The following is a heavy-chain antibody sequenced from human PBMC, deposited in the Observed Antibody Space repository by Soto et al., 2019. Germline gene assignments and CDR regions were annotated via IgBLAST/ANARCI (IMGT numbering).Heavy chain of an antibody. CDR1: GYTFTSYA. D-gene: IGHD3-10*01. CDR3: ARSGHGSGSYYIYYYGMDV. Sequence: ASVKVSCKASGYTFTSYAMHWVRQAPGQRLEWMGWINAGNGNTKYSQKFQGRGTITRDTSASTAYMELSSLRSEDTAVYYCARSGHGSGSYYIYYYGMDVWGKGTTVTVSS. CDR2: INAGNGNT. V-gene: IGHV1-3*01. J-gene: IGHJ6*04.